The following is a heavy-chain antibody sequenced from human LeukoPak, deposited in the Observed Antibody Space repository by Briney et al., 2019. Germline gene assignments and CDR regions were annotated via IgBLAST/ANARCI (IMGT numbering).Heavy chain of an antibody. CDR2: IYYSGST. CDR3: ARYIVSYPHDAFDI. V-gene: IGHV4-59*01. D-gene: IGHD1-26*01. Sequence: SETLSLTCTVSGGSISSYYWSWIRQPPGKGLEWIVYIYYSGSTSYNPSLKSRVTISVDRSKKQFSLKLSSVTAADTAFYYCARYIVSYPHDAFDIWGQGTMVTVSS. J-gene: IGHJ3*02. CDR1: GGSISSYY.